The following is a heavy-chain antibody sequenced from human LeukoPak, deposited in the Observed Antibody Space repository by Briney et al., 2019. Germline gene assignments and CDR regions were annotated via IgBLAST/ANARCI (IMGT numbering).Heavy chain of an antibody. V-gene: IGHV3-53*01. J-gene: IGHJ4*02. CDR1: GFTVSSNY. CDR2: IYSGGST. CDR3: ASQKLGSTSYSIDY. Sequence: GGSLRLSCAASGFTVSSNYMSWVRQAPGKGLEWVSVIYSGGSTYYADSVKGRFTISRDNSKNTLYLQMNSLRAEDTAVYYCASQKLGSTSYSIDYWGQGTLVTVSS. D-gene: IGHD2-2*01.